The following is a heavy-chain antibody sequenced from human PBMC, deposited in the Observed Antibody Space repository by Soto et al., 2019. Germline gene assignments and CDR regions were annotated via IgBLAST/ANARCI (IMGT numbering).Heavy chain of an antibody. CDR2: IYYSGST. V-gene: IGHV4-30-4*01. J-gene: IGHJ4*02. CDR3: ARILMIYYRLDY. Sequence: PSETLSLTCTVSGASINSGDHYWSWIRQPPGKGLEWIWHIYYSGSTYYNPSLKSRAGISVDSSKSQVSLKLTSVTDAATAVYFCARILMIYYRLDYWGQGALVTVSS. CDR1: GASINSGDHY. D-gene: IGHD3-10*01.